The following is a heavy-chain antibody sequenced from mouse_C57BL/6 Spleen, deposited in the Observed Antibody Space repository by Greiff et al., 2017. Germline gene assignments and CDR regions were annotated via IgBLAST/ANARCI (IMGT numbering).Heavy chain of an antibody. V-gene: IGHV2-5*01. Sequence: VQLQQSGPGLVQPSQSLSITCTVSGFSLTSYGVHWVRQSPGKGLEWLGVIWRGGSTDYNAAFMSRPSITKDNSKSQFFFKMNSLRADDTAIYYCAKNRPYDYDFMDYWGQGTSVTVSS. D-gene: IGHD2-4*01. J-gene: IGHJ4*01. CDR1: GFSLTSYG. CDR3: AKNRPYDYDFMDY. CDR2: IWRGGST.